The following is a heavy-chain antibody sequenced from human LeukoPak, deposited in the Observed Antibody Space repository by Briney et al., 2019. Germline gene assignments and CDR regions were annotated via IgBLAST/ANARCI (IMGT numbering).Heavy chain of an antibody. CDR1: GFTFSSYS. D-gene: IGHD6-13*01. V-gene: IGHV3-21*04. Sequence: GGSLRLSCAASGFTFSSYSMNWVRQAPGKGLEWVSSISSSSSHTYYADSVKGRFTISRDNSRNTLDLQMNTLRAEDTAVYYCARGLAQAGILGVFDYWGQGTLVTVSS. J-gene: IGHJ4*02. CDR2: ISSSSSHT. CDR3: ARGLAQAGILGVFDY.